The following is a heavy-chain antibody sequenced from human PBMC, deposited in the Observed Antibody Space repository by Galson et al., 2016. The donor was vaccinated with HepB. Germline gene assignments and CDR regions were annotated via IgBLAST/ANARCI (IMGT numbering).Heavy chain of an antibody. CDR2: VFHSGTT. CDR3: ARGSSGWYYYFDY. Sequence: ETLSLTCAVSGGSISTNNWWSWVRQPPGKGLEWIGEVFHSGTTNYNPSLRSRVIISVDKSKNQFSLNLNSVTAADTAVYYCARGSSGWYYYFDYWGQGTLVTVSS. J-gene: IGHJ4*02. CDR1: GGSISTNNW. V-gene: IGHV4-4*02. D-gene: IGHD6-19*01.